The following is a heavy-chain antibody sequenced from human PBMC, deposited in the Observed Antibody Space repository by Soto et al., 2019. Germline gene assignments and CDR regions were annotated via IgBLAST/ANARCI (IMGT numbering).Heavy chain of an antibody. CDR2: ISGSGGST. CDR1: VFTFSIYA. Sequence: PGGSLRISCASSVFTFSIYAMSWVRQAPGKGLDSAPAISGSGGSTYYADSVKGRFTISRDNSKNTLYLQMNSLRAEDTAVYYCAKRMNYYDSSGYYYQNHYYYGMDVWGQGTTVTVSS. D-gene: IGHD3-22*01. J-gene: IGHJ6*01. CDR3: AKRMNYYDSSGYYYQNHYYYGMDV. V-gene: IGHV3-23*01.